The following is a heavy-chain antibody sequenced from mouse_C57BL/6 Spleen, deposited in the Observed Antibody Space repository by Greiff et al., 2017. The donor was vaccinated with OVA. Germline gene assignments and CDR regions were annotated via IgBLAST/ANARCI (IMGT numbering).Heavy chain of an antibody. D-gene: IGHD3-2*02. CDR2: IYPGDGDT. CDR3: ARELRLPIDY. J-gene: IGHJ2*01. Sequence: VQLQQSGPELVKPGASVKISCKASGYAFSSSWMNWVKQRPGKGLEWIGRIYPGDGDTNYNGKFKGKATLTADKSSSTAYMQLSSLTSEDSAVYFCARELRLPIDYWGQGTTLTVSS. CDR1: GYAFSSSW. V-gene: IGHV1-82*01.